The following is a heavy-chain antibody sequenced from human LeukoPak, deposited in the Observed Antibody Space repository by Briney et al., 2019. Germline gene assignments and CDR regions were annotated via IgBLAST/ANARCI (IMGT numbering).Heavy chain of an antibody. V-gene: IGHV1-69*13. D-gene: IGHD3-10*01. J-gene: IGHJ4*02. CDR1: GGTFSSYA. CDR3: AALWFGELLKGTTFDY. Sequence: SVKVSCKASGGTFSSYAISWVRQAPGQGLEWMGGIIPIFGTANYAQKFQGRVTITADESTSTAYMELSSLRSEDTAVYYRAALWFGELLKGTTFDYWGQGTLVTVSS. CDR2: IIPIFGTA.